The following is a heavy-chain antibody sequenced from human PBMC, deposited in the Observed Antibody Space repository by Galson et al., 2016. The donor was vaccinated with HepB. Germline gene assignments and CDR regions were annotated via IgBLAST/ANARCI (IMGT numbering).Heavy chain of an antibody. CDR2: IYDSGST. V-gene: IGHV4-30-2*01. J-gene: IGHJ4*02. CDR1: GGSISSGDNS. CDR3: AREGGFGDPYYFDY. Sequence: TLSLTCAVSGGSISSGDNSWSWIRQPPGKSLEWIGYIYDSGSTFYNPSLRGRVTISVDRSNNQFSLKLTSVTAADTAVYYCAREGGFGDPYYFDYWGQGTLVTVSS. D-gene: IGHD4-17*01.